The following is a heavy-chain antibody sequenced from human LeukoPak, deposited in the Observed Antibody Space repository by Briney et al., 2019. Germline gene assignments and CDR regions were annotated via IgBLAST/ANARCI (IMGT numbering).Heavy chain of an antibody. J-gene: IGHJ4*02. CDR1: GFTFSSYA. D-gene: IGHD6-19*01. CDR2: ISGSGGST. CDR3: AKEWQWLVLLNFDY. V-gene: IGHV3-23*01. Sequence: PGGSLRLSCAALGFTFSSYAMSWVRQAPGKGLEWVSAISGSGGSTYYADSVKGRFTISRDNSKDTLYLQMNSLRAEDTAVYYCAKEWQWLVLLNFDYWGQGTLVTVSS.